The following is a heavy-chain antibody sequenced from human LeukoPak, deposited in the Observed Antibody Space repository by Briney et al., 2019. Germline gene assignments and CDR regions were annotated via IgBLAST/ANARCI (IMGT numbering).Heavy chain of an antibody. CDR1: GFTFSSYA. J-gene: IGHJ4*02. CDR3: AKRRTTVITMDYFDY. Sequence: GGSLRLSCAASGFTFSSYAMSWLRQAPGEGRECGLCISGGAGTPYYADSVKGRFTISRDNSKSTLYLQMTSLRAEDTAVYYCAKRRTTVITMDYFDYWGQGTLVTVSS. V-gene: IGHV3-23*01. CDR2: ISGGAGTP. D-gene: IGHD4-17*01.